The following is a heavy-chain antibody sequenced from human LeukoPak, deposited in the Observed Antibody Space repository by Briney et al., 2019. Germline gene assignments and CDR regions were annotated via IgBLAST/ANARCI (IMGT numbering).Heavy chain of an antibody. CDR2: IKQDGSEK. J-gene: IGHJ5*02. CDR1: GFTFSSYW. V-gene: IGHV3-7*04. CDR3: ARELGGYYDILTGYYVGYNWFDP. D-gene: IGHD3-9*01. Sequence: PGGSLRLSCAASGFTFSSYWMSWARQAPGKGLEWVANIKQDGSEKFYVDSAKGRFTISRDNAKNSLYLQMNSLRAEDTAVYYCARELGGYYDILTGYYVGYNWFDPWGQGTLVTVSS.